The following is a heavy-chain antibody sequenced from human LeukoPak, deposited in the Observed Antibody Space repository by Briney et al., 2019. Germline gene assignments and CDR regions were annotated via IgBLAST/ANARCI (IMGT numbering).Heavy chain of an antibody. J-gene: IGHJ4*02. CDR1: GYSFTSYW. CDR3: PRLGEDSSGNHRLHFDC. CDR2: IYPGDSDT. D-gene: IGHD3-22*01. V-gene: IGHV5-51*01. Sequence: ESLKISWKGSGYSFTSYWIALVLHTPGKGLEWMGIIYPGDSDTRYSPSFQGQVTISADKSISTAYLQWSSLNASDTPIYYFPRLGEDSSGNHRLHFDCWDQGTLVAVSS.